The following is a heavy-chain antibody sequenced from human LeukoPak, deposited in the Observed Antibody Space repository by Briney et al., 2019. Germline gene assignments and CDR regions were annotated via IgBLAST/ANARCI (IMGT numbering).Heavy chain of an antibody. V-gene: IGHV4-4*07. D-gene: IGHD6-13*01. J-gene: IGHJ4*02. Sequence: SSETLSLTCTVPGGSISSYYWSWIRQPAGKGLEWIGRIYTSGSTNYNPSLKSRVTMSVDTSKNQFSLKLSSVTAADTAVYYCARDSAAAVFDYWGQGTLVTVSS. CDR2: IYTSGST. CDR3: ARDSAAAVFDY. CDR1: GGSISSYY.